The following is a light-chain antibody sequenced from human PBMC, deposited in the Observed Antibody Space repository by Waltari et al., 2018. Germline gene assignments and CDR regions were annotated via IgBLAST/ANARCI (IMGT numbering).Light chain of an antibody. J-gene: IGLJ2*01. V-gene: IGLV3-1*01. CDR1: RLDDKY. CDR2: QDT. Sequence: SYELTQPPSVSVSPGQTASITCSGDRLDDKYAYWYQQKPGLSPILVIHQDTKRPSGIPERFSGSNSGNTATLTISGTQAMDEADYYCQAWDRTTAVFGGGTKLTVL. CDR3: QAWDRTTAV.